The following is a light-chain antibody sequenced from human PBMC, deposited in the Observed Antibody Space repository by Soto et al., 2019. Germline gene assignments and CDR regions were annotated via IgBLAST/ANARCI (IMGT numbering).Light chain of an antibody. CDR1: QGISSY. CDR2: AAS. Sequence: IQLTQSPSSLSASVGDRVTITCRASQGISSYLAWYQQKPGKAPKLLIYAASTLLSGVPSRFSGSGSGTDFTLTISSLQPEDFATYYCQQLNSYPPFTFGPGTKVDIK. CDR3: QQLNSYPPFT. J-gene: IGKJ3*01. V-gene: IGKV1-9*01.